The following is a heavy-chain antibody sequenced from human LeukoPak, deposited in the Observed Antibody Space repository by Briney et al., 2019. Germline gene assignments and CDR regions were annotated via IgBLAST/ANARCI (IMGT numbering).Heavy chain of an antibody. J-gene: IGHJ4*02. V-gene: IGHV3-30*02. Sequence: GGSLRLSCAASGFTFSSYGMHWVRQAPGKGLEWVAFIRYDGSNKYYADSVKGRFTISRDNSKNTLYLHVNSLRPEDTAVYYCATSLVAAGRGDYWGQGTLVTVSS. D-gene: IGHD6-13*01. CDR3: ATSLVAAGRGDY. CDR2: IRYDGSNK. CDR1: GFTFSSYG.